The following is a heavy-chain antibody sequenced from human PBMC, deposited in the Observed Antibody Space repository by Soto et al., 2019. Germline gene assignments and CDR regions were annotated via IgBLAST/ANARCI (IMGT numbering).Heavy chain of an antibody. Sequence: QVQLVESGGGLVKPGGSLRLSCAASGFTFSEYYMTWIRQAPGKGLEWLSYISSSGSTIYYADSVKGRFNISRDNAKNSLYLQMHSLRAEDTAVYYCARMQRGQPPFEYYYGMDVWGQGTTVTVSS. J-gene: IGHJ6*02. CDR2: ISSSGSTI. V-gene: IGHV3-11*01. D-gene: IGHD3-16*01. CDR3: ARMQRGQPPFEYYYGMDV. CDR1: GFTFSEYY.